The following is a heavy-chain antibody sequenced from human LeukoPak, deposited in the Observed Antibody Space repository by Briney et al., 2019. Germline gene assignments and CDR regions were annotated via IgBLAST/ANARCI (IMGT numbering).Heavy chain of an antibody. D-gene: IGHD1-26*01. V-gene: IGHV3-21*01. J-gene: IGHJ4*02. Sequence: GGSLRLSCAASGFTFSSYGMSWVRQAPGKGLEWVSIISSSGSDIYHADSVKGRFTISRDNAKNSLFLQMNSLRADDTAVYYCAKDLPATVDWGQGTLVTVSS. CDR1: GFTFSSYG. CDR3: AKDLPATVD. CDR2: ISSSGSDI.